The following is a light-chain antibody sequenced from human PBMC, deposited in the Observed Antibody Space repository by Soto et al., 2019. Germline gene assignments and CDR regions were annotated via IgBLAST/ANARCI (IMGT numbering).Light chain of an antibody. Sequence: QSALTQPPSASGSPGQSVTISCTGTSSDVGGYNYVSWYQHHPGKAPKLIIYEVYKRPSGVPDRFSGSKSGNTAALTVSGIQDEDEADYYCSSYVGTNSYVFGTGTKVTVL. CDR2: EVY. CDR3: SSYVGTNSYV. CDR1: SSDVGGYNY. V-gene: IGLV2-8*01. J-gene: IGLJ1*01.